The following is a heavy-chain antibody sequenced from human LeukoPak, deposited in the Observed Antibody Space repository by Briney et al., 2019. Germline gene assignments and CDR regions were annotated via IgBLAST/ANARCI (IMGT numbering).Heavy chain of an antibody. CDR3: ARRSGLTAQPFDP. V-gene: IGHV5-51*01. CDR2: IYPGDSDT. CDR1: GYSFTSHW. Sequence: GESLKISCKGSGYSFTSHWVGWVRQMPGKGLEWMGIIYPGDSDTRYSPSFQGQVTISADKSISTAYLQWSSLKASDTAMYYCARRSGLTAQPFDPWGQGTLVTVSS. D-gene: IGHD2-21*02. J-gene: IGHJ5*02.